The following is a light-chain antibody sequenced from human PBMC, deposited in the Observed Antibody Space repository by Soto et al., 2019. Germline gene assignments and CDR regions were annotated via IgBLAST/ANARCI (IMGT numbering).Light chain of an antibody. J-gene: IGKJ4*01. Sequence: DIVMTQSPDSLAVSLGERATINCKSSQSVFYSSNNNNYLAWYQQKPGQPPKLLIYWASTRESGVPDRFRGSGSGTDFTLTISSLQAEDVAVYYCQQYYSTPLTFGGGTKVEIK. CDR1: QSVFYSSNNNNY. CDR2: WAS. V-gene: IGKV4-1*01. CDR3: QQYYSTPLT.